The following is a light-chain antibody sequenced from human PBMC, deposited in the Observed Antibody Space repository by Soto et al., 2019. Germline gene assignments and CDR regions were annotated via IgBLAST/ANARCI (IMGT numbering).Light chain of an antibody. CDR1: QSVSNNY. CDR2: GAS. J-gene: IGKJ1*01. CDR3: QQYGSSPPT. Sequence: EIVLTQSPGTLSLSPGERSTLSCRASQSVSNNYLAWYQQKPGQAPRLLIYGASNRATGIPDRFSGSGSGTDFTLTINGLEPEDFALYYCQQYGSSPPTFGQGTKVDIK. V-gene: IGKV3-20*01.